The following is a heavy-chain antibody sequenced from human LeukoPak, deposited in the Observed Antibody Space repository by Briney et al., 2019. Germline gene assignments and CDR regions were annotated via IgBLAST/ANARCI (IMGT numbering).Heavy chain of an antibody. Sequence: GGSLRLSCAASGFTFSRNWMHWVRQAPGKGLVWVSRINNEGRSTSYADSVKGRFTISRDNAKNTLYLQMNSLRAEGTAVYYCASTYSFDSSGYYPFDYWGQGTLVTVSS. V-gene: IGHV3-74*01. J-gene: IGHJ4*02. CDR3: ASTYSFDSSGYYPFDY. CDR1: GFTFSRNW. D-gene: IGHD3-22*01. CDR2: INNEGRST.